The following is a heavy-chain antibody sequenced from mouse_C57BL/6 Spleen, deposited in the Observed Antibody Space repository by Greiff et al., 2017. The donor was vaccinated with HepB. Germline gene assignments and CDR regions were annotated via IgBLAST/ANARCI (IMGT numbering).Heavy chain of an antibody. Sequence: VQLQQSGPELVKPGASVKISCKASGYTFTDYYMNWVKQSHGKSLEWIGDINPNNGGTSYNQKFKGKATLTVDKSSSTAYMELRSLTSEDSAVYYCAKFGSSYDYWGQGTLVTVSA. CDR2: INPNNGGT. J-gene: IGHJ3*01. D-gene: IGHD1-1*01. CDR1: GYTFTDYY. V-gene: IGHV1-26*01. CDR3: AKFGSSYDY.